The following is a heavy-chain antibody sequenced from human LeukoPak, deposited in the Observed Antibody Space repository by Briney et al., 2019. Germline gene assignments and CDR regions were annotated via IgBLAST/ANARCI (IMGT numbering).Heavy chain of an antibody. D-gene: IGHD1-26*01. CDR2: ISGSGGTT. V-gene: IGHV3-23*01. CDR3: AKKEVGATRPFDY. J-gene: IGHJ4*02. CDR1: GFTFSSYA. Sequence: PGGSLRLSCTASGFTFSSYAMSWVRQAPGKGLEWVSVISGSGGTTNYADSVKGRFTISRDNSKSTLYLQMNSLRADDTAVYYCAKKEVGATRPFDYWGQGTLVTVFS.